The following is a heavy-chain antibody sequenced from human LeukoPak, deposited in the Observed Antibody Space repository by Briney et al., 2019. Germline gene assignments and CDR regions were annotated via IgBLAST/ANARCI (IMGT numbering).Heavy chain of an antibody. CDR2: INHSGST. D-gene: IGHD1-20*01. V-gene: IGHV4-34*01. J-gene: IGHJ5*02. CDR3: ARGGITGNWFDP. CDR1: GGSISIYY. Sequence: PSETLSLTCTVCGGSISIYYWSWIRQPPGKGLEWIGEINHSGSTNYNPSLKSRVTISVDTSKNQFSLKLSSVTAADAAVYYCARGGITGNWFDPWGQGTLVTVSS.